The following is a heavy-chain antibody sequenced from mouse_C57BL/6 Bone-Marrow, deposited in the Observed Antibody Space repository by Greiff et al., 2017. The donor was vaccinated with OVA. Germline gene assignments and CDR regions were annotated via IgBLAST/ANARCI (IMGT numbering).Heavy chain of an antibody. D-gene: IGHD1-1*01. CDR2: IHPNSGST. J-gene: IGHJ4*01. CDR1: GYTFTSYW. Sequence: QVQLQQSGAELVKPGASVKLSCKASGYTFTSYWMHWVKQRPGQGLEWIGMIHPNSGSTNYNEKFKSKATLTVDKSSSTAYMQISSLTSEDSAVYYCARRGDYGSPYAMDYWGQGTSVTVSS. CDR3: ARRGDYGSPYAMDY. V-gene: IGHV1-64*01.